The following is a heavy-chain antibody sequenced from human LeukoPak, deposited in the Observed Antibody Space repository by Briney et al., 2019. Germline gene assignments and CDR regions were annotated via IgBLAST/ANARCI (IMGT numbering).Heavy chain of an antibody. D-gene: IGHD6-13*01. V-gene: IGHV4-61*02. CDR1: GGSISSGSYY. Sequence: SETLSLTCTVSGGSISSGSYYWSWIRQPAGKGLEWIGRVYTSGSTNYNPSLKSRVTISVDTSKNQFSLKLSSVTAADTAVYYCAREFVAAAGTHTFDYWGQGTLVTVSS. J-gene: IGHJ4*02. CDR3: AREFVAAAGTHTFDY. CDR2: VYTSGST.